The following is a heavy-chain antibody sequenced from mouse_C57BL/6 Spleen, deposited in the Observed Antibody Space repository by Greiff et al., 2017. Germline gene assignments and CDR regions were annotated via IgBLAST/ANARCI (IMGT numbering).Heavy chain of an antibody. J-gene: IGHJ4*01. CDR2: INPNNGGT. V-gene: IGHV1-26*01. Sequence: EVQLQQSGPELVKPGASVKISCKASGYTFTDYYMNWVKQSHGKSLEWIGDINPNNGGTSYNQKFKGKATLTVDKSSSTAYMELRSLTSEDSAVYYCARPTTVGADYYAMDYGGQGTSVTVSS. CDR1: GYTFTDYY. CDR3: ARPTTVGADYYAMDY. D-gene: IGHD1-1*01.